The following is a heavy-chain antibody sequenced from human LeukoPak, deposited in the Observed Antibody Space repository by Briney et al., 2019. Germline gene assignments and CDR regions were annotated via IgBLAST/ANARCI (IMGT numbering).Heavy chain of an antibody. CDR3: ARGYCSGGSCQSRYWGFDY. CDR1: GYTFTGYY. J-gene: IGHJ4*02. D-gene: IGHD2-15*01. Sequence: GASVKVSCKASGYTFTGYYMHWVRQAPGQGLEWMGWINPNSGGTNYAQKFQGRVTMTRDTSISTAYMELSRLRSDDTAVYYCARGYCSGGSCQSRYWGFDYWGQGTLVTVSS. V-gene: IGHV1-2*02. CDR2: INPNSGGT.